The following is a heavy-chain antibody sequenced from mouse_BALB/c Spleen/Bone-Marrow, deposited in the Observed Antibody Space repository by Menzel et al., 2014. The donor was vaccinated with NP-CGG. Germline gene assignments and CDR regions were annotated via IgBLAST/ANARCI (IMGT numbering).Heavy chain of an antibody. CDR1: GFSLTSYG. J-gene: IGHJ3*01. D-gene: IGHD2-4*01. V-gene: IGHV2-2*02. CDR3: ARGLYYDYEFAY. CDR2: IWSGGST. Sequence: QVHVKQSGPGLVQPSQSLSITCTVSGFSLTSYGVHWVRQSPGKGLEWLGVIWSGGSTDYNAAFISRLSISKDNSKSQVFFKMNSLQANDTAIYCCARGLYYDYEFAYWGQGTLVTVSA.